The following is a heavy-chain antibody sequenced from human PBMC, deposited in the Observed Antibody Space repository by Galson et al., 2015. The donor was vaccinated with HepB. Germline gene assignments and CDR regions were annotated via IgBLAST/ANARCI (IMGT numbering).Heavy chain of an antibody. Sequence: SLRLSCAASGFTFSSYAMSWVRQAPGKGLEWVSAISGSGGSTYYADSVKGRFTISRDNSKNTLYLQMNSLRAEDTAVYYCAKSAVGEMATITSGYYFDYWGQGTLVTVSS. CDR3: AKSAVGEMATITSGYYFDY. J-gene: IGHJ4*02. V-gene: IGHV3-23*01. CDR2: ISGSGGST. D-gene: IGHD5-24*01. CDR1: GFTFSSYA.